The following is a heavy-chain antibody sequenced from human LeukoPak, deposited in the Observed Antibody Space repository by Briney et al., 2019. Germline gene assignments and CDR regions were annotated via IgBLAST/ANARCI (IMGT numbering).Heavy chain of an antibody. J-gene: IGHJ4*02. Sequence: ASVKVSCKASGLTFRTSAMQWVRQTRGQGLEWIGWTVLGSGDTNYAQSLKERVTITRDMSTSTAYMELSSLRSEDTAMYYCAAGFSNRGYIYWGQGTLVTVYS. V-gene: IGHV1-58*02. CDR1: GLTFRTSA. D-gene: IGHD6-13*01. CDR3: AAGFSNRGYIY. CDR2: TVLGSGDT.